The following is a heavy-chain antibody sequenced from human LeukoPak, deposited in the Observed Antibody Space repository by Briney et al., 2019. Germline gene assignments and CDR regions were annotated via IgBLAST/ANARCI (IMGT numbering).Heavy chain of an antibody. Sequence: PGGSLRLSCAASGFTFSDYYMSWIRQAPGKGLEWVSYISSSVSTIYYADPVKGRFTISRDNANNSLYLQMNSLRAEDTAVYYCARENFPRSRGYYYYMDVWGKGTTVTVSS. D-gene: IGHD3-10*01. CDR2: ISSSVSTI. J-gene: IGHJ6*03. CDR3: ARENFPRSRGYYYYMDV. CDR1: GFTFSDYY. V-gene: IGHV3-11*04.